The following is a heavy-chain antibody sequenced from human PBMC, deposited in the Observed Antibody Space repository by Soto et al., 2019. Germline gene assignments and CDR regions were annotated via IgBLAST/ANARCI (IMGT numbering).Heavy chain of an antibody. CDR2: INHSGST. CDR1: GGSFSGYY. Sequence: SETLSLTCAVYGGSFSGYYWSWIRQPPGKGLEWIGEINHSGSTNYNPSLKSRVTISVDTSKNQFSLKLSSVTAADTAVYYCARGCQRGRIVVVPAANGHSNRHAYYFDYWGQGTLVTVSS. J-gene: IGHJ4*02. CDR3: ARGCQRGRIVVVPAANGHSNRHAYYFDY. D-gene: IGHD2-2*01. V-gene: IGHV4-34*01.